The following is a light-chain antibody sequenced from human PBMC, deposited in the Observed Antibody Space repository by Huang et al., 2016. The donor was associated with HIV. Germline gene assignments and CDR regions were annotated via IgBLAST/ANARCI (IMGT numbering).Light chain of an antibody. Sequence: EIVLTQSPATLSVSPGERATLSCRASQSISTYLAWYQHKPAQAPRLRLYGASTRASGIPARFSGSGSGTEFTLTISSLQSEDFAVYYCQQYNNWPPEVTFGPGTKVDIK. CDR1: QSISTY. CDR3: QQYNNWPPEVT. J-gene: IGKJ3*01. CDR2: GAS. V-gene: IGKV3-15*01.